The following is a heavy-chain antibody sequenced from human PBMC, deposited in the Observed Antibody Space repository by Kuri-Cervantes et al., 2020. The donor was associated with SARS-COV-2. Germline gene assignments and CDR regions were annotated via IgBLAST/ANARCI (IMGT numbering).Heavy chain of an antibody. J-gene: IGHJ5*02. CDR1: GFTVSTYT. V-gene: IGHV3-21*01. D-gene: IGHD3-10*01. CDR3: VALPRSGRSERWFSVWFGP. Sequence: GESLKISCAASGFTVSTYTMTWVRQAPGKALEWVSSISGSGSYIYYADSVKGRFTVSKGNSKNTLYLQMNSLRAEDTAVYFCVALPRSGRSERWFSVWFGPWGQGTVVTVSS. CDR2: ISGSGSYI.